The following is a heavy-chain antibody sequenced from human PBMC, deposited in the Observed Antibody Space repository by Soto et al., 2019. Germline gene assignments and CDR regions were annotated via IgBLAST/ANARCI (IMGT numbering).Heavy chain of an antibody. CDR3: ARHRMTTVATDGDWFDP. CDR1: GGSISSSSYY. J-gene: IGHJ5*02. D-gene: IGHD4-17*01. Sequence: QLQLQESGPGLVKPSETLSLTCTVSGGSISSSSYYWGWIRQPPGKGLEWIGSIYYSGSTYYNPSLKSRVTISVDTSKNQFSLKLSSVTAADTAVYYCARHRMTTVATDGDWFDPWGQGTLVTVSS. V-gene: IGHV4-39*01. CDR2: IYYSGST.